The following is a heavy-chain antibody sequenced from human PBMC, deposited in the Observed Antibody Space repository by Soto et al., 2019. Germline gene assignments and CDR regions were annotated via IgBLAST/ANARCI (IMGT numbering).Heavy chain of an antibody. Sequence: QVQLVQSGAEVKKPGSSVKVSCKASGGTFSSYAISWVRQAPGQGLEWMGGIIPIFGTSNYAQKVQGRVTITADVSTSTASMELSSLRSEYTAVYYCAKDEFKRVGNYWGKGTLVTVSS. V-gene: IGHV1-69*12. J-gene: IGHJ4*02. CDR1: GGTFSSYA. D-gene: IGHD2-15*01. CDR2: IIPIFGTS. CDR3: AKDEFKRVGNY.